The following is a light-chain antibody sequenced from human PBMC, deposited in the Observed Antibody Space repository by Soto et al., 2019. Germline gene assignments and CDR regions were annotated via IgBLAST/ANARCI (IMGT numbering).Light chain of an antibody. J-gene: IGLJ2*01. CDR1: SSNIARHS. CDR2: SND. Sequence: QSVLVQPPSASGTPGQRVNISCSGSSSNIARHSVSWYQHVPGAPPKLLIFSNDHRPSGVPDRFSGSKSGTSASLAISGLQSEDEADYYCAGWDDSHVVFGGGTKVTVL. V-gene: IGLV1-44*01. CDR3: AGWDDSHVV.